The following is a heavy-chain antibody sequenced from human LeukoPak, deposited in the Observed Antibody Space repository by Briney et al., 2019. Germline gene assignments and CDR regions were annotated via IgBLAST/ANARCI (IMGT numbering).Heavy chain of an antibody. V-gene: IGHV3-43*02. Sequence: PGGSLRLSCAASGFTFDDCAMHWVRQAPGKGLEWVSLISGDGGSTYYADSVKGRFTISRDNSKNSLYLQMNSLRTEDTALYYCAKDPAYCSGGSCYPRYFQHWGQGTLVTVSS. J-gene: IGHJ1*01. CDR2: ISGDGGST. CDR3: AKDPAYCSGGSCYPRYFQH. D-gene: IGHD2-15*01. CDR1: GFTFDDCA.